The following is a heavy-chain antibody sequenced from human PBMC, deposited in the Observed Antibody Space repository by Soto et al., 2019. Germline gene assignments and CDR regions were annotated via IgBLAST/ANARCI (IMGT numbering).Heavy chain of an antibody. CDR2: IYPGNSDT. CDR3: ARHVYYDVLKKNY. J-gene: IGHJ4*02. CDR1: GYNFANYW. D-gene: IGHD3-9*01. Sequence: GESLKISCKGSGYNFANYWIGWVRQMPGEGLEWMGIIYPGNSDTRYSPSFQGQGTISADTSISTAYLECSSLKASDTAIYYCARHVYYDVLKKNYWGQGTLVTVSS. V-gene: IGHV5-51*01.